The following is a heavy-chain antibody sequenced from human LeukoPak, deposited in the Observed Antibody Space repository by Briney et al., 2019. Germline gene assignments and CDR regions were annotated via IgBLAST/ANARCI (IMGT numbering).Heavy chain of an antibody. CDR3: AKDVDRAYYYGMDV. V-gene: IGHV3-9*01. CDR2: ISWNSGSI. Sequence: GGSPRLSCAASGFTFDDYAMHWVRQASGKGLEWVSGISWNSGSIGYADSVKGRFTISRDNAKNSLYLQMNSLRAEDTALYYCAKDVDRAYYYGMDVWGQGTTVTVSS. CDR1: GFTFDDYA. J-gene: IGHJ6*02. D-gene: IGHD3-22*01.